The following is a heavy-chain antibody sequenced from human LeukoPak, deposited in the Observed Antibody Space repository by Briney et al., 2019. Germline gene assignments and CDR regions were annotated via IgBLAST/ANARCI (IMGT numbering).Heavy chain of an antibody. V-gene: IGHV3-9*01. Sequence: PGRSLRLSCAASGFTFDDYAMHWVRQAPGKGLEWVSGISWNSGSIGYADSVKGRFTISRDNAKNSLYLQMNSLRAEDTAVYYCAKDYVWGSYRYTPRYFDYWGQGTLVTVSS. D-gene: IGHD3-16*02. CDR3: AKDYVWGSYRYTPRYFDY. CDR2: ISWNSGSI. CDR1: GFTFDDYA. J-gene: IGHJ4*02.